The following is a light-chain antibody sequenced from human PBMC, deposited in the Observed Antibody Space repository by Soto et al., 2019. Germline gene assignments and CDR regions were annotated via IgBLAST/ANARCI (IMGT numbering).Light chain of an antibody. CDR2: GTS. Sequence: EIVLTQSPGTLSLSPGEKATLSCRASQSVSSSYLAWYQQKPGQAPRLLIYGTSSRATATPDRFSGSGSGTDFTLTISRLEPEDFAVYYCQHYGSSSWTFGQGTKVDIK. CDR1: QSVSSSY. V-gene: IGKV3-20*01. J-gene: IGKJ1*01. CDR3: QHYGSSSWT.